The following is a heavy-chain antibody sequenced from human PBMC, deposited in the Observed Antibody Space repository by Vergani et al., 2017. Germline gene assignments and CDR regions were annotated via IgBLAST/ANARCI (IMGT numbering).Heavy chain of an antibody. V-gene: IGHV4-31*03. CDR1: GGSISSGGYY. CDR3: VRGRGDNWYFDL. CDR2: IYYSGST. Sequence: QVQLQESGPGLVKPSQTLSLTCTVSGGSISSGGYYWSWIRQHPGKGLEWIGYIYYSGSTYYNPSLKSRVTISVDTSKNQFSLKLSSVTAADTAVYFCVRGRGDNWYFDLWGRGTLVTVSS. D-gene: IGHD3-10*01. J-gene: IGHJ2*01.